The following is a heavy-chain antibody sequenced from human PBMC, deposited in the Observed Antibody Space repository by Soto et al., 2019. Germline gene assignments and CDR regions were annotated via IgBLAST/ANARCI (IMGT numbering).Heavy chain of an antibody. J-gene: IGHJ4*02. D-gene: IGHD6-6*01. CDR1: GVTFSRQD. CDR3: AKLTRDSSSSWLFDY. CDR2: IIPIFGTP. Sequence: GASVKVSCKASGVTFSRQDMRWVRQAPGQGLEWMGGIIPIFGTPQYAEKFQDRVTITADESTSTAYMELSSLTSEDTAVYYCAKLTRDSSSSWLFDYWGQGTLVTVSS. V-gene: IGHV1-69*13.